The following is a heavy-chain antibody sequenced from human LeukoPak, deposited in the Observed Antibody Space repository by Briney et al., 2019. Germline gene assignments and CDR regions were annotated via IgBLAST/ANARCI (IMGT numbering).Heavy chain of an antibody. Sequence: ASVKVSFKASGGTFSSYAISWVRQAPGQGLEWMGGIIPIFGTANYAQKFQGRVTFTADESTSTAYMELSSLRSEDTAVYYCASSYSSGYLDDAFDIWGQGTVVTVSS. J-gene: IGHJ3*02. V-gene: IGHV1-69*01. D-gene: IGHD3-22*01. CDR2: IIPIFGTA. CDR3: ASSYSSGYLDDAFDI. CDR1: GGTFSSYA.